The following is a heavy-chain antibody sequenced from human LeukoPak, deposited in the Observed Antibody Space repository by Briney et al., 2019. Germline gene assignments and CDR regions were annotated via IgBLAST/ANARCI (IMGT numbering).Heavy chain of an antibody. Sequence: GGPLRLSCAASGFTFSDYYMSWIRQAPGKGLEWVSYISSSGSTIYYADSVKGRFTISRDNAKNSLYLQMNSLRAEDTAVYYCARAAYYYDSSGYYAHWGQGTLVTVSS. CDR3: ARAAYYYDSSGYYAH. D-gene: IGHD3-22*01. CDR1: GFTFSDYY. CDR2: ISSSGSTI. J-gene: IGHJ4*02. V-gene: IGHV3-11*01.